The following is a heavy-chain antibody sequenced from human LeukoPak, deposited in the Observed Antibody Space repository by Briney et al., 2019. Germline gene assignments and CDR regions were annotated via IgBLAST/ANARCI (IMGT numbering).Heavy chain of an antibody. V-gene: IGHV3-23*01. J-gene: IGHJ6*02. D-gene: IGHD3-3*01. CDR3: AKDGGAFYYYYGMDV. Sequence: GSLRLSCAASGFTFSSYAMSWVRQAPGKGLEWVSAISGSGGSTYYADSVKGRFTISRDNSKNTLYLQMNSLRAEDTAVYYCAKDGGAFYYYYGMDVWGQGTTVTVSS. CDR1: GFTFSSYA. CDR2: ISGSGGST.